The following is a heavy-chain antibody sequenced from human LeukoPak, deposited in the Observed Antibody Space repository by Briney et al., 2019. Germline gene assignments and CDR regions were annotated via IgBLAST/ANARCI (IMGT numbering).Heavy chain of an antibody. D-gene: IGHD5-24*01. CDR1: GYTFTSYD. CDR2: MNPNSGNT. V-gene: IGHV1-8*01. Sequence: GASVKVSCKASGYTFTSYDINWVRQATVQGIEWMGWMNPNSGNTGYAQKFQGRVTMTRNTSISTAYMELSSLRSEDTAVYYCARGRGLWKVLQFLDYWGQGTLVTVSS. J-gene: IGHJ4*02. CDR3: ARGRGLWKVLQFLDY.